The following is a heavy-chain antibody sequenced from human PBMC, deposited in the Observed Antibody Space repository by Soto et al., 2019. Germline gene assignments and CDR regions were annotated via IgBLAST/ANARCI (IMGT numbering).Heavy chain of an antibody. CDR3: ARSEEDSDYYYYGMDV. Sequence: SQTLSLTCVGSGDTVSSNSVAWNWVRQSPSSGLEWLGRTYYRSRWSSDYAVSVRSRIDINADTSKNQVSLQLNSVTPEDTAVYYCARSEEDSDYYYYGMDVWGQGTTVTVSS. CDR2: TYYRSRWSS. CDR1: GDTVSSNSVA. D-gene: IGHD2-15*01. V-gene: IGHV6-1*01. J-gene: IGHJ6*02.